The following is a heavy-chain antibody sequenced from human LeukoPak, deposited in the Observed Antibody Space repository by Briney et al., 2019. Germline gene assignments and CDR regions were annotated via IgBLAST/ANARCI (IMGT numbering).Heavy chain of an antibody. J-gene: IGHJ6*04. D-gene: IGHD2-21*01. Sequence: GGSLRLSCAASGFTFSNYWMHWVRQAPGKGLVWVSRINTDGSSTNYADSVKGRFTISRDNGKNTLYLQMNSLRAEDTAVYYCAKDPVAGVVADVWGKGTTVTVSS. CDR1: GFTFSNYW. V-gene: IGHV3-74*01. CDR3: AKDPVAGVVADV. CDR2: INTDGSST.